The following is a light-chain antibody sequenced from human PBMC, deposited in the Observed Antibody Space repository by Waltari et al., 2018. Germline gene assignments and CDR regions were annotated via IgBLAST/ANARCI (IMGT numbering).Light chain of an antibody. CDR2: GAS. CDR1: QSISEY. J-gene: IGKJ4*01. CDR3: QQSYT. V-gene: IGKV1-39*01. Sequence: DIQMTQSSSSLSASVGEKVTITCRASQSISEYLNWYQQKPGKAPKLLIYGASSLQSGVPSRFSGSGSGTDFTLSITSLQPEDSATYYCQQSYTFGGGTKVEIK.